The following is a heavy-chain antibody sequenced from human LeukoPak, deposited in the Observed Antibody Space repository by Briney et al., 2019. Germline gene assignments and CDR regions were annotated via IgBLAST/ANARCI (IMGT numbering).Heavy chain of an antibody. V-gene: IGHV4-59*01. CDR1: GGSISSYY. J-gene: IGHJ4*02. Sequence: SETLSLTCTVSGGSISSYYWSWIRQPPGKELEWIGYIYYSGSTNYNPSLKSRVTISVDTSKNQFSLKLSSVTAADTAVYYCARAGRSSGWYGRDYFDYWGQGTLVTVSS. CDR3: ARAGRSSGWYGRDYFDY. D-gene: IGHD6-19*01. CDR2: IYYSGST.